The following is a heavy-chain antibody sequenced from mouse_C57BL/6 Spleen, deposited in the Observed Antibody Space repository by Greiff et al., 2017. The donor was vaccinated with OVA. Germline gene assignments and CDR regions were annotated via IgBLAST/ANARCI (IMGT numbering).Heavy chain of an antibody. Sequence: QVQLQQSGAELVRPGASVKLSCKASGYTFTDYYINWVKQRPGQGLEWIARIYPGSGNTYYNEKFKGKATLTAEKSSSTAYVQLSSLTSEDSAVYYCAREGLRRDFDYWGQGTTLTVSS. D-gene: IGHD2-4*01. CDR3: AREGLRRDFDY. CDR1: GYTFTDYY. V-gene: IGHV1-76*01. CDR2: IYPGSGNT. J-gene: IGHJ2*01.